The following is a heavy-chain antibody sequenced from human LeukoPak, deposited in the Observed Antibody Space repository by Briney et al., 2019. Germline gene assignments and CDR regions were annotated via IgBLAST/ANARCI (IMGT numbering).Heavy chain of an antibody. V-gene: IGHV3-48*03. CDR2: ISSSGSTI. D-gene: IGHD1-26*01. Sequence: RGSLRLSCAASGFTFSSYEMNWVRQVPGKGLEWVSYISSSGSTIYYADSVKGRFTISRDNAKNSLYLQMNSLRAEDTALYYCARGAEWELLDYCYYYMDVWGKGTTVTVSS. CDR3: ARGAEWELLDYCYYYMDV. CDR1: GFTFSSYE. J-gene: IGHJ6*03.